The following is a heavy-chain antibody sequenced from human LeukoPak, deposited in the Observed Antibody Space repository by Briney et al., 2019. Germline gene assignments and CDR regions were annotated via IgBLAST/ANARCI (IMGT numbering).Heavy chain of an antibody. CDR3: ARHDYGSGWPYFFDY. J-gene: IGHJ4*02. CDR1: GGSISSNSYY. CDR2: IYYSGTT. V-gene: IGHV4-39*01. Sequence: SETLSLTCTVSGGSISSNSYYWGWIRQPPGKGLEWIGRIYYSGTTYYNPSLKSRVTISVDTSKNQFSLKLSSVTAADTAVYYCARHDYGSGWPYFFDYWGQGTLVTVSS. D-gene: IGHD6-19*01.